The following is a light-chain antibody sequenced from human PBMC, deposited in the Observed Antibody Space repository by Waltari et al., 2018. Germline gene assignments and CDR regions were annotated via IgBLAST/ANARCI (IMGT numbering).Light chain of an antibody. J-gene: IGKJ4*01. Sequence: EIVLTQSPGTLSLSPGDRATLSCRASQTVYSSYLAWYQQKVGQAPRLLIYGVSQRATGIPDRFSGSGSGTDFTLTISRLEPEDFAVYYCQHFGSSRLTFGGGTKVEI. CDR2: GVS. V-gene: IGKV3-20*01. CDR3: QHFGSSRLT. CDR1: QTVYSSY.